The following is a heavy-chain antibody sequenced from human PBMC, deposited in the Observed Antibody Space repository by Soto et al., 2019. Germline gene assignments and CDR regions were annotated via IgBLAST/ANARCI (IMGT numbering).Heavy chain of an antibody. J-gene: IGHJ6*01. CDR3: ARGLGTHSFAYYYYGMDV. D-gene: IGHD3-3*01. Sequence: SETLSLTCAVYGRSLSGYYWSLTSQPPGKGLEWIGEINHSGGTNSNPALQSRLTISLDTSKTQISLKLNSVTAADAAVYYCARGLGTHSFAYYYYGMDVWGQGTTVT. CDR2: INHSGGT. CDR1: GRSLSGYY. V-gene: IGHV4-34*01.